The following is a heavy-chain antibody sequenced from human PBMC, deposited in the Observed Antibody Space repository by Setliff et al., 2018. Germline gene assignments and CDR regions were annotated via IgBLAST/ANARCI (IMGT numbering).Heavy chain of an antibody. J-gene: IGHJ4*02. Sequence: ASVKVSCKASGYTFTGYYMHWVRQAPGQGLEWMGWINPNSGGTNPAQKFQGRVTMTRDTSISTAYMELSSLRSDDTAVYYCARVPQEAKFDYWGQGTLVTVSS. CDR2: INPNSGGT. V-gene: IGHV1-2*02. CDR1: GYTFTGYY. CDR3: ARVPQEAKFDY.